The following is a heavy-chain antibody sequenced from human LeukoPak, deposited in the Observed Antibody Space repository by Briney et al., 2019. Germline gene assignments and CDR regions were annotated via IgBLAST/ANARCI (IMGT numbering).Heavy chain of an antibody. CDR2: IYYSGET. Sequence: SETLSLTCTVSGDSISSRRYYWGWIRQPPGKGLEWIGNIYYSGETYYNPSLKSRVTMSVDTSKNHFSLELSSVTAADTAVYYCARWDMEWELLDHRFDCWGQGTLVTISS. CDR3: ARWDMEWELLDHRFDC. J-gene: IGHJ4*02. CDR1: GDSISSRRYY. V-gene: IGHV4-39*02. D-gene: IGHD1-26*01.